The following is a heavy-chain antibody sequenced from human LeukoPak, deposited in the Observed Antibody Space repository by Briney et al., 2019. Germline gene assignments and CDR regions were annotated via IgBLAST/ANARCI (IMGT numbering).Heavy chain of an antibody. J-gene: IGHJ3*02. Sequence: SETLSLTCTVSGGSISTYYWNWIRQPPGKGLEWIGYIYHSGSTNYSPSLQSRVTISVDTSKNQFSLNLNSVTAADTAVYYCGKNRYSGSLSPFDIWGQGTMVTVSS. D-gene: IGHD1-26*01. V-gene: IGHV4-59*01. CDR2: IYHSGST. CDR3: GKNRYSGSLSPFDI. CDR1: GGSISTYY.